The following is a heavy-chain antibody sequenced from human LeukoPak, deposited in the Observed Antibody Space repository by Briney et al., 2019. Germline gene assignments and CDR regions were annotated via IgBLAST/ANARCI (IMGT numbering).Heavy chain of an antibody. CDR2: IFYSGRT. CDR1: GGSISSSTYY. D-gene: IGHD6-13*01. CDR3: ARDILATSIAAPYY. J-gene: IGHJ4*02. Sequence: SETLSLTCTVSGGSISSSTYYWGWIHQPPGKGLEWIGSIFYSGRTYYNPSLKSRVTMSVDTSKNQFSLRLSSVNAADTAVYYCARDILATSIAAPYYWGQGTLVTVSS. V-gene: IGHV4-39*07.